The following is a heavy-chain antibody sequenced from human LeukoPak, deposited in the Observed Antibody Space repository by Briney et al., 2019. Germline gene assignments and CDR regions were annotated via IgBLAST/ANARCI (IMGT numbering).Heavy chain of an antibody. CDR1: GFTFSSYA. J-gene: IGHJ4*02. CDR3: ATAPLYSSSWYFRGYFDD. Sequence: GGSLRLSCAASGFTFSSYAMHWVRQAPGKGLEWVAVISYDGSRKDYTDSVKGRFTISRDNPKNTLYLQMNSLRAEDTAVYFCATAPLYSSSWYFRGYFDDWGQGTLVTVSS. D-gene: IGHD6-13*01. V-gene: IGHV3-30*04. CDR2: ISYDGSRK.